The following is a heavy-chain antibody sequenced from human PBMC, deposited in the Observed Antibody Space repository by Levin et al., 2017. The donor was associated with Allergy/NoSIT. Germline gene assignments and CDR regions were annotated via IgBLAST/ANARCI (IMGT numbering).Heavy chain of an antibody. V-gene: IGHV3-21*01. CDR1: GFTFSSYS. Sequence: LSLTCAASGFTFSSYSMNWVRQAPGKGLEWVSSISSSSSYIYYADSVKGRFTISRDNAKNSLYLQMHSLRAEDTAVYYCARDTYYYDSSGYYPYYFDYWGQGTLVTVSS. CDR2: ISSSSSYI. CDR3: ARDTYYYDSSGYYPYYFDY. D-gene: IGHD3-22*01. J-gene: IGHJ4*02.